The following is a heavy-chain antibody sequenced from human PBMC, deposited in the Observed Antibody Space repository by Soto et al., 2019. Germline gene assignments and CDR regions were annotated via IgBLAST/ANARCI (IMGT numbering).Heavy chain of an antibody. CDR1: GGSISSSSYY. V-gene: IGHV4-39*01. CDR2: IYYSGST. J-gene: IGHJ4*02. Sequence: QLQLQESGPGLVKPSETLSLTCTVSGGSISSSSYYWGWIRQPPGKGLEWIGSIYYSGSTYYNPSLKSRVTRSVYTSKNQFSLKLSSVTAADTAVYYCASRAAARKGHYFDYWGQGTLVTVSS. CDR3: ASRAAARKGHYFDY. D-gene: IGHD6-13*01.